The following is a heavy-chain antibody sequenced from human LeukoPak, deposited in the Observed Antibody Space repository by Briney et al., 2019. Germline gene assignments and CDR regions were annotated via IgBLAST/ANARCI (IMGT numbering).Heavy chain of an antibody. J-gene: IGHJ3*02. CDR1: GFTLGSYS. V-gene: IGHV3-30*04. CDR2: ISYDGANK. CDR3: ARESYSSDYYAYDI. Sequence: GGSLRLSCAASGFTLGSYSVLYVREAPGKGLEWVAAISYDGANKYYADPVNGRFTISRDNSMNTLYLHMDSLRAEHTAVGYFARESYSSDYYAYDIWGQGTMVTVSS. D-gene: IGHD3-22*01.